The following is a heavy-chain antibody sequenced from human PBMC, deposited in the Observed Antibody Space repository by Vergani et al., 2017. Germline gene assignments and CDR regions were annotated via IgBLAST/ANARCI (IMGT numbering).Heavy chain of an antibody. V-gene: IGHV1-2*02. CDR3: ATGSGYSYGLDY. CDR1: GYTFTAYY. D-gene: IGHD5-18*01. Sequence: QVQLVQSGAEVKKPGASVKVSCKASGYTFTAYYMHWVRQAPGQGLEWMGWIKPDSGGTNYAQKFQGRVTMTRDTSISTAYMELSSLRSEDTAVYYCATGSGYSYGLDYWGQGTLVTVSS. J-gene: IGHJ4*02. CDR2: IKPDSGGT.